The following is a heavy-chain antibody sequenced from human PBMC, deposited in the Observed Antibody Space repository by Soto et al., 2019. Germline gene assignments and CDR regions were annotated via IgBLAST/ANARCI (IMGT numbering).Heavy chain of an antibody. CDR2: VHYSGST. Sequence: PSETLSLTCSVSGDSIGTYYWSWVRQPPGKGLEWLAFVHYSGSTQYNPSHRRRVTISVNMTKNQLSLKLRSGAAEDTAVYYSARESEGGDLHDWFDPWGQGTLVTVSS. D-gene: IGHD3-16*01. J-gene: IGHJ5*02. V-gene: IGHV4-59*01. CDR1: GDSIGTYY. CDR3: ARESEGGDLHDWFDP.